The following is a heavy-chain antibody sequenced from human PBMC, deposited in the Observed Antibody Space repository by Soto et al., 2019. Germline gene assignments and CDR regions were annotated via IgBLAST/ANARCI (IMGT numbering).Heavy chain of an antibody. CDR2: ISAYNGNT. CDR1: GYTFTSYG. J-gene: IGHJ5*02. Sequence: QVQLVQSGAEVKKPAASVKVSCKASGYTFTSYGISWVRQAPGQGLEWMGWISAYNGNTKYAQKLQGRVTMTTDTATRTAYKEPRSLTSDDTPVYYCASDGGVQARFDPWGQGTLVTVSS. D-gene: IGHD2-8*02. V-gene: IGHV1-18*01. CDR3: ASDGGVQARFDP.